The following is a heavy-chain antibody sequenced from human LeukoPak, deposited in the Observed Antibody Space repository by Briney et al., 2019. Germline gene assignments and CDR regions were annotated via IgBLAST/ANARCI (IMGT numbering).Heavy chain of an antibody. D-gene: IGHD6-13*01. CDR2: ISHDGSNK. J-gene: IGHJ1*01. V-gene: IGHV3-30*03. Sequence: GRSLRLSCAASGFTFSSYGMHWVRQAPGKGLEWVALISHDGSNKYYADSVKGRFTMSRDNSKNTLYMQMNSLRAEDTAVYYCARNDLSIAAAVSYFQHWGQGTLVTVSS. CDR1: GFTFSSYG. CDR3: ARNDLSIAAAVSYFQH.